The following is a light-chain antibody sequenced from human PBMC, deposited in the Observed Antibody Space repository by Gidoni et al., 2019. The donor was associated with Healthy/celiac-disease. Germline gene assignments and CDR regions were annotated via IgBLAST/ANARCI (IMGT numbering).Light chain of an antibody. Sequence: QSALTQPPSASGSPGQSVTISCTGTSSDVGGYNYVSWYQQHPGKAPKLMIYEVSKRPSGVPDRSSGSKSGNMASLTVSGLQAEDEADYYCSSYAGSNNFRVFGGGTKLTVL. CDR2: EVS. V-gene: IGLV2-8*01. J-gene: IGLJ2*01. CDR3: SSYAGSNNFRV. CDR1: SSDVGGYNY.